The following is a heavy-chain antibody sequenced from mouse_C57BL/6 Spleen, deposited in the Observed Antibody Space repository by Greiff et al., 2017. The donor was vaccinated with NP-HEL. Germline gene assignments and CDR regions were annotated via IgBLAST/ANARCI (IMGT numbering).Heavy chain of an antibody. CDR3: ASYDGYYDYAMDY. CDR2: INPSTGGT. Sequence: VQLQQSGPELVKPGASVKISCKASGYSFTGYYMNWVKQSPEKSLEWIGEINPSTGGTTYNQKFKAKATLTVDKSSSTAYMQLKSLTSEDSAVDYCASYDGYYDYAMDYWGQGTSVTVSS. J-gene: IGHJ4*01. D-gene: IGHD2-3*01. CDR1: GYSFTGYY. V-gene: IGHV1-42*01.